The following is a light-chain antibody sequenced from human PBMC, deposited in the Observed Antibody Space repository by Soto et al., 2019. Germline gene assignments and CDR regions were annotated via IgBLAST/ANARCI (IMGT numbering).Light chain of an antibody. CDR3: SLYTSSSTYV. Sequence: QSALTQPPSVSGSPGQSVTISCTVTRSDGGNYNHVSWYQQPPGAAPKLMIYEVSHRPSGVPDRFSGSKSGNTASLTISGLQAEDEADYYCSLYTSSSTYVFGTGTKLTVL. V-gene: IGLV2-18*01. J-gene: IGLJ1*01. CDR1: RSDGGNYNH. CDR2: EVS.